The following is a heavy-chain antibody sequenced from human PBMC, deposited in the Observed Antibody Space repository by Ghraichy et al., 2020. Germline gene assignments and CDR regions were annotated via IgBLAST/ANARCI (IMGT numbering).Heavy chain of an antibody. Sequence: GGSLRLSCSASGFMFSYYPMHWVRQAPGKGPEYVSTISTNGGSTDYADSVKGRFTISRDNSKTTLYLQMSSRRAEDTAFHYFLKPTTIFGVVHAFDYWGHGSPVTVSS. CDR3: LKPTTIFGVVHAFDY. CDR2: ISTNGGST. V-gene: IGHV3-64D*06. D-gene: IGHD3-3*01. J-gene: IGHJ4*01. CDR1: GFMFSYYP.